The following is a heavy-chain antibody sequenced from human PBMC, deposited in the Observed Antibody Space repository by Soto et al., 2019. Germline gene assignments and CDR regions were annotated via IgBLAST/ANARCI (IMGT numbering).Heavy chain of an antibody. CDR3: ARVVAYYYDSSGYSPVDY. J-gene: IGHJ4*02. Sequence: GGSLRLSCAASGFTFSSYGMHWVRQAPGKGLEWVAVIWYDGSNKYYADSVKGRFTIPRDNSKNTLYLQMNSLRAEDTAVYYCARVVAYYYDSSGYSPVDYWGQGTLVTVSS. CDR2: IWYDGSNK. V-gene: IGHV3-33*01. D-gene: IGHD3-22*01. CDR1: GFTFSSYG.